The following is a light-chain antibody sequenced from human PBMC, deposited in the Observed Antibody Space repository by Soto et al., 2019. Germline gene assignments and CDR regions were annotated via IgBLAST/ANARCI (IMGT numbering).Light chain of an antibody. V-gene: IGLV1-40*01. Sequence: QSVLTQPPSVSGAPGQRVTFSCAGSSSNIGAGYHLHWCQHLPGTAPELLIYGNTNRPSGVPDRFSGSKSGSSASLAITGLQAEDEADSYCQAYDYSLTASVFGGGTKLTVL. CDR3: QAYDYSLTASV. J-gene: IGLJ3*02. CDR2: GNT. CDR1: SSNIGAGYH.